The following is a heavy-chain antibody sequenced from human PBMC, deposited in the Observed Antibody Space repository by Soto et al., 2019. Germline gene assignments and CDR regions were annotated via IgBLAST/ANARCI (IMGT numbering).Heavy chain of an antibody. J-gene: IGHJ3*02. Sequence: GASVKVSCKASGYTFTGYYMHWVRQAPGQGLEWMGWINPNSGGTNYAQKFQGWVTMTRDTSISTAYMELSRLRSDDTAVYYCAREIIRYFGLIENDAFGIWGQGKMVTVS. CDR2: INPNSGGT. V-gene: IGHV1-2*04. CDR1: GYTFTGYY. D-gene: IGHD3-9*01. CDR3: AREIIRYFGLIENDAFGI.